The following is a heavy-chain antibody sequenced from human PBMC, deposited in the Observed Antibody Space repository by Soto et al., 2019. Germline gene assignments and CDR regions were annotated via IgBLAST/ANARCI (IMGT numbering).Heavy chain of an antibody. CDR3: ARGTSGYSF. CDR1: GLDVSTNY. D-gene: IGHD3-22*01. CDR2: IYSSGTT. V-gene: IGHV3-53*01. Sequence: PGGALELSCAASGLDVSTNYMNWVRQAPGKGLEWVSMIYSSGTTYYAASVKGRFSISRDKSKNTLYLQMNSLRADDTAVYYCARGTSGYSFWGQGTLVTVSS. J-gene: IGHJ4*02.